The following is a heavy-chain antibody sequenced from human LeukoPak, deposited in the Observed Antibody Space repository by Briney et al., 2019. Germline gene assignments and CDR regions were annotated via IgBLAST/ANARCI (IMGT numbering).Heavy chain of an antibody. CDR1: GFTFSSYW. V-gene: IGHV3-7*01. D-gene: IGHD1-26*01. CDR3: AREGGVGATTEGYDY. Sequence: GGSLRLSCAASGFTFSSYWMSWVRQAPGKGLEWVANIKQDGSEKYYVDSVKGRFTISRDKAKNSLYLQMNSLRAEDTAVYYCAREGGVGATTEGYDYWGQGTLVTVSS. J-gene: IGHJ4*02. CDR2: IKQDGSEK.